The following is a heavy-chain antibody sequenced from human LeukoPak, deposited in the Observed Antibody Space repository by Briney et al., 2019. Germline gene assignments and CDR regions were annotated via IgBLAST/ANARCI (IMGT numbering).Heavy chain of an antibody. V-gene: IGHV4-4*07. J-gene: IGHJ4*02. CDR2: IYSTGST. Sequence: PSETLSLTCTVSGGTINFCYWSWIRQAAGKGLEWIGRIYSTGSTNYSPSLKSRVTMSVDKSKNQLSLKLSSVTAADTAVYYCARGIADPYSFDSWGQGTLVTVSS. CDR1: GGTINFCY. D-gene: IGHD6-13*01. CDR3: ARGIADPYSFDS.